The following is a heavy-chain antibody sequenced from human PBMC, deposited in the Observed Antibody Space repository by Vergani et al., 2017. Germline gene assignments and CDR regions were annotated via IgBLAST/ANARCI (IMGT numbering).Heavy chain of an antibody. CDR3: ARGRTSTGDGWFDP. V-gene: IGHV4-61*02. D-gene: IGHD7-27*01. CDR2: IYTSGST. CDR1: GGSISSGSYY. J-gene: IGHJ5*02. Sequence: QVQLQESGPGLVKPSQTLSLTCTVSGGSISSGSYYWSWIRQPAWKGLEWIGRIYTSGSTNYNPSLKSRVTISVDTSKNQFSLKLSSVTAADTAVYYCARGRTSTGDGWFDPWGQGTLVTVSS.